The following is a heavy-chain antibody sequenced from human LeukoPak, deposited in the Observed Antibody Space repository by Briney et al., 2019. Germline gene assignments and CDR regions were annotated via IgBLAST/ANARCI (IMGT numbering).Heavy chain of an antibody. J-gene: IGHJ6*02. Sequence: GPSLRLLCAAAGFSFSSYWMYSVRQAPGRGLVWLSRSNSDGSTTTNADAVKGRFTISRDNAKNTLYLQLNSLRVEDTAVYYCARGNYVMDVWSQGTTVIVSS. CDR2: SNSDGSTT. V-gene: IGHV3-74*01. CDR1: GFSFSSYW. CDR3: ARGNYVMDV.